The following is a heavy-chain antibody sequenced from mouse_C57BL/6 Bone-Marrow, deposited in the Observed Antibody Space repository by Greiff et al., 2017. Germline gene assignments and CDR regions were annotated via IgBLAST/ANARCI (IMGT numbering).Heavy chain of an antibody. CDR1: GFTFSSYG. V-gene: IGHV5-6*01. CDR2: ISSGGSYT. CDR3: ARPPLCESYYAAY. D-gene: IGHD1-1*01. J-gene: IGHJ3*01. Sequence: EVQLVESGGALVKPGGSLKLSCAASGFTFSSYGMSWVRQTPDKRLEWVATISSGGSYTYCPDSVKGRFTISRDNAKNTLYLQMSSLKSEDTAMYYCARPPLCESYYAAYWGQGTLVTVSA.